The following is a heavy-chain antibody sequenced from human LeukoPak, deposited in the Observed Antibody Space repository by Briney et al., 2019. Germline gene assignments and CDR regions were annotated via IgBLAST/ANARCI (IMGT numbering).Heavy chain of an antibody. V-gene: IGHV1-8*01. D-gene: IGHD1-1*01. J-gene: IGHJ6*03. CDR2: MNPNSGNA. Sequence: ASVKVSCKASGYTFTSYDINWVRQATGQGLEWMGWMNPNSGNAGYAQKFQGRVTMTRNTSISTAYMELSSLRSEDTAVYYCARVGYPDRWDYYYYMDVWGTGTTVTVSS. CDR3: ARVGYPDRWDYYYYMDV. CDR1: GYTFTSYD.